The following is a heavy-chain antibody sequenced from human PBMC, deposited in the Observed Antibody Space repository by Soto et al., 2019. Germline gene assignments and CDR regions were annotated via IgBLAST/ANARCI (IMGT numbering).Heavy chain of an antibody. V-gene: IGHV1-3*01. Sequence: ASVKVSCKASGYTFTSYAMHRVRQAPGQRLEWMGWINAGNGNTKYSQKFQGRVTITRDTSASTAYMELSSLRSEDTAVYYCARDPGAILTGYESHYYGMDVWGQGTTVTVSS. CDR2: INAGNGNT. D-gene: IGHD3-9*01. J-gene: IGHJ6*02. CDR3: ARDPGAILTGYESHYYGMDV. CDR1: GYTFTSYA.